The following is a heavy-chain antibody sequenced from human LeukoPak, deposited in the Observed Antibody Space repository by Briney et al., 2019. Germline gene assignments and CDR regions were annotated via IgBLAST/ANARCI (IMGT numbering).Heavy chain of an antibody. V-gene: IGHV3-30-3*01. CDR3: AKDIGYSSGWSPAEYFQH. Sequence: GRSLRLSCAASGFTFSSYAMHWVRQAPGKGLEWVAVISYDGSNKYYADSVKGRFTISRDNSKNTLYLQMNSLRAEDTAVYYCAKDIGYSSGWSPAEYFQHWGQGTLVTVSS. J-gene: IGHJ1*01. D-gene: IGHD6-19*01. CDR2: ISYDGSNK. CDR1: GFTFSSYA.